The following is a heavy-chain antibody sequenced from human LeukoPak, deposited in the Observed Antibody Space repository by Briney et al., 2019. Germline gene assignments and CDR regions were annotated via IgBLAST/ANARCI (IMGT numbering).Heavy chain of an antibody. CDR3: ARDGLPFDY. Sequence: GGSLRLSCAASGFTFSDYAMHWVRQAPGKGLEWVTLISYNGNKEYYADSVKGRVTISRDDSRNTVYLQMNSLRIEDTAVYYCARDGLPFDYWGQGTLVTVFS. J-gene: IGHJ4*02. CDR2: ISYNGNKE. CDR1: GFTFSDYA. V-gene: IGHV3-30-3*01.